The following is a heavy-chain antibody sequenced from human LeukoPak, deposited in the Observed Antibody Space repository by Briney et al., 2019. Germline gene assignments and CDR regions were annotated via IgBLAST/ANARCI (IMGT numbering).Heavy chain of an antibody. CDR2: IYCSGST. D-gene: IGHD2-2*02. V-gene: IGHV4-59*11. CDR1: GGSISSHY. J-gene: IGHJ5*02. Sequence: SETLSLTCTVSGGSISSHYWSWIRQPPGKGLEWIGYIYCSGSTNYNPSLKSRVTISVDTSNNQFSLKLSSVTAADTAVYYCARIVVVPAAIQGYKFDPWGQGTLVTVSS. CDR3: ARIVVVPAAIQGYKFDP.